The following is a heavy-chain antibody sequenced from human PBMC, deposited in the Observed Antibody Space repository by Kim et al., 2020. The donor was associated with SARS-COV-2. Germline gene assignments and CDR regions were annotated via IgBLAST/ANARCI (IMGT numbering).Heavy chain of an antibody. Sequence: GRFTISRDNAKNSLYLQMNSLRDEDTAVYYCARDHLFSYYYGSGSYSWDYWGQGTLVTVSS. V-gene: IGHV3-48*02. J-gene: IGHJ4*02. CDR3: ARDHLFSYYYGSGSYSWDY. D-gene: IGHD3-10*01.